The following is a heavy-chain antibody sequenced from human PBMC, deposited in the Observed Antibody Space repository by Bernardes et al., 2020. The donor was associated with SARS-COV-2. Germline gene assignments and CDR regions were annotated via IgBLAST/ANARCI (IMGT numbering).Heavy chain of an antibody. Sequence: GGSLRLSCVASGFTFSNYAMNWVRRAPGKGLEWVSTIAANGGGTWYTDSVKGRFTISRDNSKNTLYLQINSLRAEDTATYYCAKDATNTYYYDAWGQGTLVTVSS. CDR1: GFTFSNYA. D-gene: IGHD3-22*01. CDR3: AKDATNTYYYDA. CDR2: IAANGGGT. V-gene: IGHV3-23*01. J-gene: IGHJ5*02.